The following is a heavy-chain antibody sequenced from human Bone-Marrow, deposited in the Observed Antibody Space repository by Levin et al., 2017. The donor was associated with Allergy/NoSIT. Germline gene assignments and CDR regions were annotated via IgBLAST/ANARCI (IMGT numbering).Heavy chain of an antibody. Sequence: GESLKISCTASGFSLTTHTMNWVRLAPGKGLEWLSSITGYSTTIYYADSVKGRFNISRDNAKSSVYLQMDSLTVEDTAVYYCARLSSVGWFDLWGQGTRVTVSS. CDR1: GFSLTTHT. CDR3: ARLSSVGWFDL. J-gene: IGHJ5*02. CDR2: ITGYSTTI. D-gene: IGHD3-10*01. V-gene: IGHV3-48*01.